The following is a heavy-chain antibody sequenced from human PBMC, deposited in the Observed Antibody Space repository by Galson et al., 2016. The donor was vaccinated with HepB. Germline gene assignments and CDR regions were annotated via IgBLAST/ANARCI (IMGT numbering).Heavy chain of an antibody. J-gene: IGHJ3*02. CDR1: GSSFTNFC. V-gene: IGHV5-10-1*01. CDR3: ARLAPVENAFDI. CDR2: IDPSDSYT. Sequence: QSGAEVKKPGESLRISCKTSGSSFTNFCINWVRQMPGKGLEWMGRIDPSDSYTYYRPSLQGHVTISVDKSLSTAYLQWSSLKDSDTAMYYCARLAPVENAFDIWGQGTLVCVPS.